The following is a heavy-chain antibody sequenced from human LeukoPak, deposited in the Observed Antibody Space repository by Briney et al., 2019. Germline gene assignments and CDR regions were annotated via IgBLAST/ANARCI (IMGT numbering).Heavy chain of an antibody. CDR3: AKDHTPSSWYPSGY. CDR1: GFTFSSYA. Sequence: PGGSLRLSCAASGFTFSSYAMSWVRQAPGKGLEWVSAISGSGGSTYYADSVKGRFTISRDNSKNTLYLQMNSLRAEDTAVYYCAKDHTPSSWYPSGYWGQGTLVTVSS. D-gene: IGHD6-13*01. V-gene: IGHV3-23*01. J-gene: IGHJ4*02. CDR2: ISGSGGST.